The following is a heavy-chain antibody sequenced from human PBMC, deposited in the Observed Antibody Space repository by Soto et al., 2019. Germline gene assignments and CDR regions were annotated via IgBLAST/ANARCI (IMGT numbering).Heavy chain of an antibody. V-gene: IGHV1-69*13. CDR3: ARVLDVVVPAAALAFDI. CDR1: GGTFSSYA. J-gene: IGHJ3*02. CDR2: IIPIFGTA. D-gene: IGHD2-2*01. Sequence: GASVKVSCKASGGTFSSYAISWVRQAPGQGLEWMGGIIPIFGTANYAQKFQGRVTITADEPTSTAYMELSSLRSEDTAVYYCARVLDVVVPAAALAFDIWGQGTMVTVSS.